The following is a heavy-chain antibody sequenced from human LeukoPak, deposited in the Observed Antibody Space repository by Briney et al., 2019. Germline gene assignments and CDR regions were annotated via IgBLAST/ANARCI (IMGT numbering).Heavy chain of an antibody. Sequence: SETLSLTCTVSGGSLRSSGRWWVWIRQPPGKGLEWIGSIHYSGKVYYNPSLKSRVATSVDTSTDQFSLRLSSATAADTAIYYCARQSGDQSSAWYFDAWGQGTLVTVSS. CDR3: ARQSGDQSSAWYFDA. J-gene: IGHJ4*02. CDR2: IHYSGKV. CDR1: GGSLRSSGRW. D-gene: IGHD6-19*01. V-gene: IGHV4-39*01.